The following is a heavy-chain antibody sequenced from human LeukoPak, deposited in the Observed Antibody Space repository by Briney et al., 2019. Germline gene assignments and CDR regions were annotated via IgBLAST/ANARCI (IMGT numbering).Heavy chain of an antibody. CDR2: IKQDGSEK. Sequence: PGGSLRLSCAASGFTVSSNYMSWVRQAPGKGLEWVANIKQDGSEKYYVDSVKGRFTISRDNAKNSLYLQMNSLRAEDTAVYYCAREWFGESAFDYWGQGTLVTVS. CDR3: AREWFGESAFDY. J-gene: IGHJ4*02. D-gene: IGHD3-10*01. V-gene: IGHV3-7*01. CDR1: GFTVSSNY.